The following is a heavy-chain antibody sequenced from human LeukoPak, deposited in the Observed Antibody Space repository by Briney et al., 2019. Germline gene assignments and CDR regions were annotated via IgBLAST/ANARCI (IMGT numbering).Heavy chain of an antibody. J-gene: IGHJ4*02. V-gene: IGHV1-8*03. CDR3: AREGIRGYDSSGSYLWDPPYYFDY. CDR2: MNPNSGNT. Sequence: ASVKVSCKASGYTFTSYDINWVRQATGQGLEWMGWMNPNSGNTGYAQKFQGRVTITRNTSISTAYMELSSLRSEDTAVYYCAREGIRGYDSSGSYLWDPPYYFDYWGQGTLVTVSS. D-gene: IGHD3-22*01. CDR1: GYTFTSYD.